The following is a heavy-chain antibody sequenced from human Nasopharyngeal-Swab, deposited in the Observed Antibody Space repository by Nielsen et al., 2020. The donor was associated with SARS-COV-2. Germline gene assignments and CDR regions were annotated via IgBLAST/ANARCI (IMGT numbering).Heavy chain of an antibody. CDR3: ARDRARSYFDY. Sequence: SETLSPTCTVSGGSISSNNYYWGWIRQPPGKGLEWIGNITYSGSTYYNPSLKSRVTISVDTSKNQFSLKLTSVTAADTAVYYCARDRARSYFDYWGQGTLVTVSS. CDR2: ITYSGST. CDR1: GGSISSNNYY. V-gene: IGHV4-39*07. J-gene: IGHJ4*02. D-gene: IGHD3-10*01.